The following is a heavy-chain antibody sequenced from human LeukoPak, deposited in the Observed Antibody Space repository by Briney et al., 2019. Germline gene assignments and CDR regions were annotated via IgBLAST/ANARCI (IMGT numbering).Heavy chain of an antibody. V-gene: IGHV4-59*01. CDR3: ARDSRSGWGNWFDP. J-gene: IGHJ5*02. Sequence: SETLSLTCTVSGGSISSYYWSWIRQPPGKGLEWIGYIYYSGSTNYSPSLQSRVTISVDTSKNQFSLKLSSVTAADTAVYYCARDSRSGWGNWFDPWGQGTLVTVSS. CDR1: GGSISSYY. CDR2: IYYSGST. D-gene: IGHD6-19*01.